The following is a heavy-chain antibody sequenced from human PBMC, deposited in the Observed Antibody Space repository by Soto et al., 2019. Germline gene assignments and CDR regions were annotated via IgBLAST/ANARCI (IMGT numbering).Heavy chain of an antibody. CDR3: ARDRVAARPPPYYYGTDV. J-gene: IGHJ6*02. V-gene: IGHV3-21*01. CDR1: GFTFSSYS. D-gene: IGHD6-6*01. Sequence: PGGSLRLSCAASGFTFSSYSMNWVRQAPGKGLEWVSSISSSSSYIYYADSVKGRFTISRDNAKNSLYLQMNSLRAEDTAVYYCARDRVAARPPPYYYGTDVWGQGTTVTVSS. CDR2: ISSSSSYI.